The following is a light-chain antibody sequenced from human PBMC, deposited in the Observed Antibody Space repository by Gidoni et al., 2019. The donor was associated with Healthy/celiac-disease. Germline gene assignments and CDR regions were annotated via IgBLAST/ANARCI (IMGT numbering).Light chain of an antibody. CDR2: WAS. CDR1: QSVLYSSNNKNY. Sequence: DIVMTQSPDPLAVSLGERATINCKSRQSVLYSSNNKNYLAWYHQKPGQPPKLLIYWASTRESGVPDRFSGSGSGTDFTLTISSLQAEDVAVYYCQQYYSTPITFGQGTRLEIK. CDR3: QQYYSTPIT. J-gene: IGKJ5*01. V-gene: IGKV4-1*01.